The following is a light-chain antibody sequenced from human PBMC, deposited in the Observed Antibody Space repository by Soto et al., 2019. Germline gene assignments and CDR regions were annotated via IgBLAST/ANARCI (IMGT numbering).Light chain of an antibody. V-gene: IGKV1-5*01. CDR1: QSIGYW. CDR2: DAS. J-gene: IGKJ1*01. Sequence: DIQMTQSPSTLSASVSGRVTITCRASQSIGYWLAWYQQKPGKAPKLLIFDASSLESGVPSRFSGSGSGTEFTLTISSLQPDEFATYYCQQYNSYPWTFGQGTKVEIK. CDR3: QQYNSYPWT.